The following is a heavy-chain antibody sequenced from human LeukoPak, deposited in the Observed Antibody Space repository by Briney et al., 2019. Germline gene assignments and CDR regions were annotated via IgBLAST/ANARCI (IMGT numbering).Heavy chain of an antibody. D-gene: IGHD1-26*01. CDR2: VNPEGTIT. CDR3: ARARDGSRNALDV. V-gene: IGHV3-74*01. Sequence: GGSLRLSCAASGFNFRTHWMHWVRRAPNKGLMWVARVNPEGTITAYADSVGGRFTISRDNAKNTVPVQMNSLGVEDTAVYYCARARDGSRNALDVWGQGTIVTVSS. CDR1: GFNFRTHW. J-gene: IGHJ3*01.